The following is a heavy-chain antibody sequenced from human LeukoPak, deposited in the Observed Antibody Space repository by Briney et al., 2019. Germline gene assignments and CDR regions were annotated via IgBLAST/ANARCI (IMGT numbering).Heavy chain of an antibody. Sequence: ASVKVSCKASGYTFTGSYMHWVRQAPGQGLEWVGRINPNSGGTSFAQKFQGSVTMTRDTSISTAYMKLSRLRSDDTAVCYCARDSTRTRGFDYWGQGTLVTVSS. CDR2: INPNSGGT. CDR3: ARDSTRTRGFDY. J-gene: IGHJ4*02. CDR1: GYTFTGSY. V-gene: IGHV1-2*06.